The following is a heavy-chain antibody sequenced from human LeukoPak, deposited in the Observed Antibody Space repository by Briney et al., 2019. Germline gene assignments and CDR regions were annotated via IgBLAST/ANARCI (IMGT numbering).Heavy chain of an antibody. CDR1: GVIFSSHG. CDR3: YISGCTEDIDN. V-gene: IGHV3-64D*06. D-gene: IGHD6-19*01. CDR2: ISDNGGST. J-gene: IGHJ4*02. Sequence: GGSPGPSGSVSGVIFSSHGMHWARQAPGKGLEYISGISDNGGSTFYADSVKARFIISRDNSKNTLYLYMSSLRAEDTALYYCYISGCTEDIDNWGQGSLSSVAS.